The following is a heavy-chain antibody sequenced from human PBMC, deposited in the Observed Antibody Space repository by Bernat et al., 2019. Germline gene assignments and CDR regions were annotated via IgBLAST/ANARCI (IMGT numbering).Heavy chain of an antibody. CDR1: GFTFSTFA. CDR3: ARAGGVIVVVPAEQIDYYYYGMDV. J-gene: IGHJ6*02. CDR2: ISGTGDST. Sequence: EVQLLESGGGLAQPGESLRLSCAASGFTFSTFAMNWVRRAPGKGLEWVSAISGTGDSTYYADSVKGRFTISRDNSKNTLYLQMNSLGAEDTAVYYCARAGGVIVVVPAEQIDYYYYGMDVWGQGTTVTVSS. D-gene: IGHD2-2*01. V-gene: IGHV3-23*01.